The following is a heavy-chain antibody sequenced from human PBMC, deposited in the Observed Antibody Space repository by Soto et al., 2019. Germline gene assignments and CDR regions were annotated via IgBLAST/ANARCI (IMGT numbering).Heavy chain of an antibody. J-gene: IGHJ3*02. D-gene: IGHD2-2*01. CDR2: INPNSGGT. CDR1: GYTFTGYY. V-gene: IGHV1-2*02. Sequence: ASVKVSCKASGYTFTGYYMHWVRQAPGQGLEWMGWINPNSGGTNYAQKFQGRVTMTRDTSISTAYMELSRLRSDDTAVYYCARPQDIVVVPDAFDIWGQGTMVTVSS. CDR3: ARPQDIVVVPDAFDI.